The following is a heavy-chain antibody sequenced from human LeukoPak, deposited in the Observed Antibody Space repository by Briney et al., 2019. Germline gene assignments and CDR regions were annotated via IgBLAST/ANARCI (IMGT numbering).Heavy chain of an antibody. CDR2: MYYSGST. CDR3: ARTRNGAYYDSSGYPLAYNWFDP. J-gene: IGHJ5*02. CDR1: GGSISSYY. V-gene: IGHV4-4*07. D-gene: IGHD3-22*01. Sequence: PSETLSLTCTVSGGSISSYYWSWIRQPAGKGLEWIGRMYYSGSTNYNSSLKSRVTMSVDTSKNQFSLKLSSVTAADTAVYYCARTRNGAYYDSSGYPLAYNWFDPWGQGTLVTVSS.